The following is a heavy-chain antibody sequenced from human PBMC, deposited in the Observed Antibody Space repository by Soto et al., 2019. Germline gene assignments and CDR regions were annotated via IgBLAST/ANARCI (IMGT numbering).Heavy chain of an antibody. Sequence: PSETLSLTCTVSGGSVSSGSYYWSWIRQPPGKGLEWIGYIYYTGSTNYNPSLKSRVTTSVDTSKNQFSLKLSSVTAADTAVYYCALRAASTSWFDPWGQGTLVTVSS. CDR2: IYYTGST. CDR3: ALRAASTSWFDP. V-gene: IGHV4-61*01. CDR1: GGSVSSGSYY. D-gene: IGHD6-13*01. J-gene: IGHJ5*02.